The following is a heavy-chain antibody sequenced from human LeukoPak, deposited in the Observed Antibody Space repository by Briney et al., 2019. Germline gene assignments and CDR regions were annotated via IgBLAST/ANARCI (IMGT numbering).Heavy chain of an antibody. V-gene: IGHV3-23*01. D-gene: IGHD1-20*01. CDR3: AKCPYAVNWNLFDY. Sequence: PGGSLRLSCAASGFTFSSYAMSWVRQAPGKGLEWVSAISGSGGSTSYADSVKGRFTISRDNSKNPLYLQMNSLRTEDTALYYCAKCPYAVNWNLFDYWGQGTLVTVSS. CDR2: ISGSGGST. J-gene: IGHJ4*02. CDR1: GFTFSSYA.